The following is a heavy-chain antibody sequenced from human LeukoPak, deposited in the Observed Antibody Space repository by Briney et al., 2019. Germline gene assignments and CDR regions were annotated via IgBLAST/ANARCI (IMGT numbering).Heavy chain of an antibody. J-gene: IGHJ6*03. CDR2: ISYSGST. D-gene: IGHD3-10*01. Sequence: SETLSLTCTVSGGSISSYYWSWIRQPPGKGLEWIGYISYSGSTNYKPSLKSRVTISVDTSKNQFSLKLSSVTAADTAVYYCARLKSGRGSYYYYMDVWGKGTTVTVSS. CDR1: GGSISSYY. V-gene: IGHV4-59*12. CDR3: ARLKSGRGSYYYYMDV.